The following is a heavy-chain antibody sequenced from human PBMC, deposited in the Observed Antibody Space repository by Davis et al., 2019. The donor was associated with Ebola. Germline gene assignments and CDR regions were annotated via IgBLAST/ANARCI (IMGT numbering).Heavy chain of an antibody. CDR2: MNPNSGNT. J-gene: IGHJ6*04. CDR3: ARSGLYYDILTGNYGMDV. D-gene: IGHD3-9*01. CDR1: GYTFTSYD. Sequence: SVKVSCKASGYTFTSYDINWVRQATAQGLEWMGWMNPNSGNTGYAQKFQGRVTMTRNTSISTAYMELSSLRSEDTAVYYCARSGLYYDILTGNYGMDVWGKGTTVTVTS. V-gene: IGHV1-8*01.